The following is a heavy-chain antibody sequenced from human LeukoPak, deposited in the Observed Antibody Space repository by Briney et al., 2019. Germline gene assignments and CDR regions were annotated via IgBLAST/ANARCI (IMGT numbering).Heavy chain of an antibody. CDR1: GGSFSGYY. D-gene: IGHD4-17*01. J-gene: IGHJ4*02. V-gene: IGHV4-34*01. CDR3: ARVVSTVTHPVGY. Sequence: PSETLSLTCAVYGGSFSGYYWGWIRQPPGKGLEWIGEINHSGSTNYNPSLKSRVTISVDTSKNQFSLKLSSVTAADTAVYYCARVVSTVTHPVGYWSQGTLVTVSS. CDR2: INHSGST.